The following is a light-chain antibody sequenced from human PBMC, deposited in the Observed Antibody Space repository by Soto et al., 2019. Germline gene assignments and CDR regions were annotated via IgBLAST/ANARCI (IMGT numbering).Light chain of an antibody. V-gene: IGKV1-27*01. CDR3: QNDNTAPYT. CDR1: QGITNY. CDR2: AAS. J-gene: IGKJ5*01. Sequence: DNQMTQSPSSLSASVGARVTITCRATQGITNYFAWYQQNHGIVPELLIYAASTLHSWVPSRFSGSGSGTEFTLTISSLPPEDADTYYWQNDNTAPYTFGQGTRLEIK.